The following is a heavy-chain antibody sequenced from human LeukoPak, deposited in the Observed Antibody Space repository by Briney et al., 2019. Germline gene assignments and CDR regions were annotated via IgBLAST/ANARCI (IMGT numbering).Heavy chain of an antibody. CDR3: ASTTVTNGVDY. Sequence: ASVKVSCKASGGTFSSYAISWVRQAPGQGLEWMGRIIPIFGTANYAQKFQGRVTITADKSTSTAYMELSNLRSEDTAVYYCASTTVTNGVDYWGQGTLVTVSS. CDR1: GGTFSSYA. D-gene: IGHD4-17*01. V-gene: IGHV1-69*06. CDR2: IIPIFGTA. J-gene: IGHJ4*02.